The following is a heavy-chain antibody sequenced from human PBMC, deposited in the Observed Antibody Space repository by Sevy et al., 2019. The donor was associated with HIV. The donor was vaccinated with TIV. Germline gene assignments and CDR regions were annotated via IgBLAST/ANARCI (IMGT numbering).Heavy chain of an antibody. V-gene: IGHV3-48*01. CDR2: ICSSSGTI. J-gene: IGHJ5*01. D-gene: IGHD2-21*01. CDR1: GFTFSAYS. CDR3: ARAGGDCYSKNECWFVS. Sequence: GSLRLSCAASGFTFSAYSMNWVRQAPGKGLEWGSYICSSSGTIYYADSVKGQFTISRDNAKSSLYLQMNGLRAEDTAVYYCARAGGDCYSKNECWFVSWGQGTLVTVSS.